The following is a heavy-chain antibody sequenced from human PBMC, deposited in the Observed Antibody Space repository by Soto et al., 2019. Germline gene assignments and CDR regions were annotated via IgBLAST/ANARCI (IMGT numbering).Heavy chain of an antibody. CDR2: MSYDGSSK. CDR1: GFTFSYYA. CDR3: ARDSSKWLSWAFAL. Sequence: QVQLVESGGGVVQPGRSLRLSCAASGFTFSYYAMHWVRQAPGKGLEWVAVMSYDGSSKYYPESVKGRFTISRDNSKHTLFLQMTSLRDEDTAVYYCARDSSKWLSWAFALWGRGTLVIVSS. V-gene: IGHV3-30-3*01. J-gene: IGHJ2*01. D-gene: IGHD3-22*01.